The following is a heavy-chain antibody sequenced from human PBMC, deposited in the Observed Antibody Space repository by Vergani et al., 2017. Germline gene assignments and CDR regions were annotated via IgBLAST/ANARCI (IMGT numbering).Heavy chain of an antibody. CDR3: AREPPLTGFFYC. Sequence: QVQLVQSGAEVGKPGASVKISCKASGYTFTAYYIHWVRQAPEQGLEWVGVISPDGFSTFYARKFQGRVTITRDTSTSTVYVEVTSLRSDDPAVYYCAREPPLTGFFYCWGQGTLVTVSS. CDR1: GYTFTAYY. J-gene: IGHJ4*02. V-gene: IGHV1-46*03. CDR2: ISPDGFST. D-gene: IGHD3-9*01.